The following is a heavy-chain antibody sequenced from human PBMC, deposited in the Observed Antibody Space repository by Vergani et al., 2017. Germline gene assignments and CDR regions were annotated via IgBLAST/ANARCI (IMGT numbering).Heavy chain of an antibody. Sequence: EVQLLESGGGLVQPGGSLRLSCAASGFTFSSYAMSWVRQAPGKGLEWVSAISGSGGSTYYADSVKGRFTISGDNSKNTRYLQMNSLRAEDMAVYYCAKANRPTTVVTPGTKYLDYWGQGTLVTVSS. J-gene: IGHJ4*02. V-gene: IGHV3-23*01. CDR1: GFTFSSYA. CDR3: AKANRPTTVVTPGTKYLDY. CDR2: ISGSGGST. D-gene: IGHD4-23*01.